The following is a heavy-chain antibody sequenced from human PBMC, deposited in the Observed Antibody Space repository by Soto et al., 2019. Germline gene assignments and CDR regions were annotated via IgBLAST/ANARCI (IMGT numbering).Heavy chain of an antibody. CDR2: IIPIFGIA. CDR3: ARDRVGSGWYGGGVRYFDY. Sequence: QVQLVQSGAEVKKPGSSVKVSCKASGGTFSSYAISWVRQAPGQGLEWMGGIIPIFGIANYAQKFQGRVTITADESTSTAYMELSSLRSEDTAVYYCARDRVGSGWYGGGVRYFDYWGQGTLVTVSS. J-gene: IGHJ4*02. V-gene: IGHV1-69*01. D-gene: IGHD6-19*01. CDR1: GGTFSSYA.